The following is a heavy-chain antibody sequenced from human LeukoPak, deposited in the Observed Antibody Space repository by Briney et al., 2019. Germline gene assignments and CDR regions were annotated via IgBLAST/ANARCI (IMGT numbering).Heavy chain of an antibody. D-gene: IGHD2-8*01. CDR2: IYYSGST. J-gene: IGHJ5*02. V-gene: IGHV4-59*01. CDR1: GGSISSYY. Sequence: SETLSLTCTVSGGSISSYYWSWIRQPPGKGLEWIGYIYYSGSTNYNPSLKSRVTISVDTSKNQFSLKLSSVTAADTAVYYCARNGRQRGVYNWFDPWGQGTLVTVSS. CDR3: ARNGRQRGVYNWFDP.